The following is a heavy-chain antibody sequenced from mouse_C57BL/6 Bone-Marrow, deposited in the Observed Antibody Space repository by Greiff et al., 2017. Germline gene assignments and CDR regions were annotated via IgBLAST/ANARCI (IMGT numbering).Heavy chain of an antibody. CDR2: IWSGGST. J-gene: IGHJ1*03. CDR1: GFSLTSYG. V-gene: IGHV2-2*01. D-gene: IGHD2-3*01. Sequence: QVQLQQSGPGLVQPSQSLSITCTVSGFSLTSYGVHWVRQSPGKGLEWLGVIWSGGSTDYNAAFISRLSISKDNSKSQVFFKMNSLQADDTAIYYCARNWGWLTWYFDVWGTGTTVTVSS. CDR3: ARNWGWLTWYFDV.